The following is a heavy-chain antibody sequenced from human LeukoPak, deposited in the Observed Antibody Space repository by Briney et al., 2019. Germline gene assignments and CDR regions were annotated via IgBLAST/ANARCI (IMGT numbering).Heavy chain of an antibody. CDR2: TPYDGNSE. CDR1: GFTFSSYA. J-gene: IGHJ4*02. CDR3: ARDGSPGY. V-gene: IGHV3-30*14. Sequence: GGSLRLSCAASGFTFSSYAMHWVRQAPGKGLEWVALTPYDGNSEYYADSVKGRFTVSRDNSKNTLYLQMSSLSAEDTAVYFCARDGSPGYWGQGTLVTVSS. D-gene: IGHD3-10*01.